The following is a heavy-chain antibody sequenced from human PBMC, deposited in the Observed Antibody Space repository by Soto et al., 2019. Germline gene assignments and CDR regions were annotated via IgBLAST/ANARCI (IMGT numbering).Heavy chain of an antibody. Sequence: PGGSLRLSCAASGFTFSSYAMHWVRQAPGKGLEWVAVISYDGSNKYYADSVKGRFTISRDNSKNTLYLQMNSLRAEDTAVYYCARDPGTIAARPAGGASDYYYGMDVWGQGTTVTVSS. D-gene: IGHD6-6*01. CDR3: ARDPGTIAARPAGGASDYYYGMDV. J-gene: IGHJ6*02. CDR1: GFTFSSYA. CDR2: ISYDGSNK. V-gene: IGHV3-30-3*01.